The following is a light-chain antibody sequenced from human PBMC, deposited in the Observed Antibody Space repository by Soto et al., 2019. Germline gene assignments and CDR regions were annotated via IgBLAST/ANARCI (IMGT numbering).Light chain of an antibody. V-gene: IGLV2-14*01. J-gene: IGLJ2*01. CDR3: SPYTSSSTSVV. CDR1: SSDVGGYNY. CDR2: DVS. Sequence: QSALTQPPSVSGSPGQSITISCTGTSSDVGGYNYVSWYQQHPGKAPKLMIYDVSNRPSGVSNRFSGSKSGNTASLTISGLQAEDEADYYCSPYTSSSTSVVFGGGTKLTVL.